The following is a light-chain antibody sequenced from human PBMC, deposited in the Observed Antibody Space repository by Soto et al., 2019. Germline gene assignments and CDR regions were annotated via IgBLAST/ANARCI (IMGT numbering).Light chain of an antibody. V-gene: IGKV3-15*01. Sequence: EIVMTQSPATLSVSPGERATLSCRASQSVSSNLAWYQQMPGQPPRLLIYDTSTRATAIPARFSGSGSGTEFTLTISGLQSEDFAVYYCQQYNDLPLTFGGGAKVEIK. J-gene: IGKJ4*01. CDR1: QSVSSN. CDR3: QQYNDLPLT. CDR2: DTS.